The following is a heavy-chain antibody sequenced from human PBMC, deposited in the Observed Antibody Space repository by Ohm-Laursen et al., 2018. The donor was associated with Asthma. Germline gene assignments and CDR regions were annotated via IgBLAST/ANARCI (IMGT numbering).Heavy chain of an antibody. D-gene: IGHD3-22*01. Sequence: SLRLSCTASGFTFSSYSMNWVRQAPGKGLEWVSSISSSSSYIYYADSVKGRFTISRDNSKNTLYLQMNSLRAEDTAVYYCAKDGMIVDRDAFDIWGQGTMVTVSS. CDR3: AKDGMIVDRDAFDI. CDR1: GFTFSSYS. CDR2: ISSSSSYI. V-gene: IGHV3-21*04. J-gene: IGHJ3*02.